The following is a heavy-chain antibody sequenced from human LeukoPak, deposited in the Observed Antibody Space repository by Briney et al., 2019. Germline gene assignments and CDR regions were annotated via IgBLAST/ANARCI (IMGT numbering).Heavy chain of an antibody. CDR3: AKDRSSIAATGFDY. D-gene: IGHD6-13*01. CDR2: IYSGGST. Sequence: GGSLRLSCAASGFTVSSNYMSWVRQAPGKGLGWVSVIYSGGSTYYADSVKGRFTISRDNSKNTLYLQMNSLRAEDTAVYYCAKDRSSIAATGFDYWGQGTLVTVSS. J-gene: IGHJ4*02. CDR1: GFTVSSNY. V-gene: IGHV3-53*01.